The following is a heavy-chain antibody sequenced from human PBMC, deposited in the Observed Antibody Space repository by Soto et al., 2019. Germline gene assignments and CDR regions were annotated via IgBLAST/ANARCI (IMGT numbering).Heavy chain of an antibody. D-gene: IGHD1-26*01. J-gene: IGHJ4*02. Sequence: TGNMSGPTLVNPTQTLTLTCTLSGLSLSYGGVAVGWIRQPPGGALEWVALIYWNDEIHYSPSLNSRLTISKDTSKNQVILTVTNMDPVDTATYYCAHRKGGTFDYWGQGTLVTVSS. CDR2: IYWNDEI. CDR1: GLSLSYGGVA. CDR3: AHRKGGTFDY. V-gene: IGHV2-5*01.